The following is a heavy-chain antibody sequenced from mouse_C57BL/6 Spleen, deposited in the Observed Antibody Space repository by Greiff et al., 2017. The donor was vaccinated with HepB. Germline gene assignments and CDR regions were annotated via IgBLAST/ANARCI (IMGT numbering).Heavy chain of an antibody. CDR3: AREGYYYGSSYGYFDY. D-gene: IGHD1-1*01. CDR2: IYPGDGDT. CDR1: GYAFSSSW. J-gene: IGHJ2*01. V-gene: IGHV1-82*01. Sequence: VKLVESGPELVKPGASVKISCKASGYAFSSSWMNWVKQRPGKGLEWIGRIYPGDGDTNYNGKFKGKATLTADKSSSTAYMQLSSLTSEDSAVYFCAREGYYYGSSYGYFDYWGQGTTLTVSS.